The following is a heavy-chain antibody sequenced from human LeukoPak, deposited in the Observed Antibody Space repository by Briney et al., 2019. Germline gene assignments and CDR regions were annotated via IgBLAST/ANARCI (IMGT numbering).Heavy chain of an antibody. D-gene: IGHD3-16*01. Sequence: PGRSLRLSFAASGFTFDDYAMHWVRQAPGKGLEWVSGISWNSGSIGYVDSVKGRFTISRDNAKNSLYLQMNSLRAEDTALYYCAKDDAPFGGALVGDAFDIWGQGTMVTVSS. V-gene: IGHV3-9*01. CDR2: ISWNSGSI. CDR3: AKDDAPFGGALVGDAFDI. J-gene: IGHJ3*02. CDR1: GFTFDDYA.